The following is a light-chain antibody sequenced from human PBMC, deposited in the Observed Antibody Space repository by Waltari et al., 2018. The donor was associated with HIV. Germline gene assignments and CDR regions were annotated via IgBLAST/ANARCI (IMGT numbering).Light chain of an antibody. J-gene: IGKJ1*01. CDR2: SAS. Sequence: DIQMTQSPSSLSASVGDRVTITCRARQGIKNDLGWYQQKPGKDPTRLIYSASTLHSGVSSRFSGSGSGTEFTLTITTLQPEDSATYFCRQLHGLPRTFGQGTKVEI. V-gene: IGKV1-17*01. CDR3: RQLHGLPRT. CDR1: QGIKND.